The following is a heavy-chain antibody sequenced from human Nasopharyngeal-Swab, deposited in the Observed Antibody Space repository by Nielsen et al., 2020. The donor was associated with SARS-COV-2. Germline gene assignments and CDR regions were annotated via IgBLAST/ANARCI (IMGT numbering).Heavy chain of an antibody. D-gene: IGHD1-20*01. CDR1: GGSFSGYY. J-gene: IGHJ4*02. Sequence: TLSLTCAVYGGSFSGYYWSWIRQPPGKGLEWIGEINHSGSTNYNPSLKSRVTISVDTSKNQFPLKLSSVTAADTAVYYCARGYNWTRGFVSRGFDYWGQGTLVTVSS. CDR2: INHSGST. CDR3: ARGYNWTRGFVSRGFDY. V-gene: IGHV4-34*01.